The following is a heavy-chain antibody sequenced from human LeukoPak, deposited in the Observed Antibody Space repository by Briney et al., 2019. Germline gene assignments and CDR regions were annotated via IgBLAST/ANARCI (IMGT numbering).Heavy chain of an antibody. CDR3: ARAYYYDSSGYRNDAFDI. J-gene: IGHJ3*02. D-gene: IGHD3-22*01. V-gene: IGHV3-23*01. CDR1: GFTFSSYA. CDR2: ISGSGGST. Sequence: GGSLRLSCAASGFTFSSYAMSWVRQAPGKGLEWVSAISGSGGSTYYADSVKGRFTISRDNSKNTLYLQMNSLRAEDTAVYYCARAYYYDSSGYRNDAFDIWGQGIMVTVSS.